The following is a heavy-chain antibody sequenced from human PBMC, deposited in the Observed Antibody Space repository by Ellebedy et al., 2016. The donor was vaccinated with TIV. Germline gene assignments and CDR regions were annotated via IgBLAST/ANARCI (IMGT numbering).Heavy chain of an antibody. CDR3: ARDTITVWGEGWYYGMDV. V-gene: IGHV4-59*01. Sequence: SETLSLXCTVSGGSIGFYYWSWIRQPPGKGLEWIGSVYHSGNTHYNPSLKSRVTISVDTSKNQFSLKLRSVTAADTAVYYCARDTITVWGEGWYYGMDVWGQGTTVTVSS. CDR1: GGSIGFYY. CDR2: VYHSGNT. J-gene: IGHJ6*02. D-gene: IGHD3-22*01.